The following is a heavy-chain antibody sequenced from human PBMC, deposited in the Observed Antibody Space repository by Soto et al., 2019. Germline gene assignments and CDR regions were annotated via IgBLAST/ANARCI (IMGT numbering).Heavy chain of an antibody. CDR1: GGSISSYY. CDR3: ATLPPRIVVVFTEMPT. J-gene: IGHJ4*02. CDR2: IYYSGST. V-gene: IGHV4-59*12. D-gene: IGHD2-21*01. Sequence: SETLSLTCTVSGGSISSYYWSWIRQPPGKGLEWIGYIYYSGSTNYNPSLRSRLSMSVDKSNNEFSLSLTSVTAADTAVYYCATLPPRIVVVFTEMPTWGQGILVTVSS.